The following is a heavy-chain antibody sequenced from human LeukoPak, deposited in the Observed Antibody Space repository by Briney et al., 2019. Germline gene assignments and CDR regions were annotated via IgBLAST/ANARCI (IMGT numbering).Heavy chain of an antibody. J-gene: IGHJ4*02. D-gene: IGHD3-22*01. Sequence: QPGGSLRLSCAASGFTVGSNYMSWVRQAPGKGLEWVAVISYDGSNKYYADSVKGRFTISRDNSKSTLYLQMNSLRAEDTAVYYCAKDGVIVVVITTYFDYWGQGTLVTVSS. CDR2: ISYDGSNK. CDR3: AKDGVIVVVITTYFDY. V-gene: IGHV3-30*18. CDR1: GFTVGSNY.